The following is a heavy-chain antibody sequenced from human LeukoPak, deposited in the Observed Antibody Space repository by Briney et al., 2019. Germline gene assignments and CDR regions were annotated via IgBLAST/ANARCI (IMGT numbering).Heavy chain of an antibody. Sequence: SQTLSLTCTVSGGSITSGIYHWNWIRQSAERGLEWIGRVHTTGSLDYNPSLKSRVTISMDTSSNHFSLMLSSVTTADTAVYYCARAGRRDGYNSKGYFDYWGQGTLVTVSS. CDR3: ARAGRRDGYNSKGYFDY. CDR1: GGSITSGIYH. CDR2: VHTTGSL. J-gene: IGHJ4*02. D-gene: IGHD5-24*01. V-gene: IGHV4-61*02.